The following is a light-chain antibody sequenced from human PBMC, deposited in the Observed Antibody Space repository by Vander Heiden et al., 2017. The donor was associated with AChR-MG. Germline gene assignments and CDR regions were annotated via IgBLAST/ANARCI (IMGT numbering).Light chain of an antibody. CDR1: QGSRND. J-gene: IGKJ1*01. CDR3: LQDYNYPWT. CDR2: AAS. Sequence: IQMTQSPSSLSASVGDSGTITCRASQGSRNDFGWYQQKPGKAPKLLIYAASSLQSGVPSRFSGSGSGTDFTLTISSLQPEDFATYYCLQDYNYPWTFGQGTKVEIK. V-gene: IGKV1-6*01.